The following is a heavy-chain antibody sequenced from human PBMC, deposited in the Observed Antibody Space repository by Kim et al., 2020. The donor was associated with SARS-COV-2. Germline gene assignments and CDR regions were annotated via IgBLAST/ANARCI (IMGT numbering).Heavy chain of an antibody. CDR3: AKAGIAARAYWYFDL. Sequence: DSVKGRFTISRDNAKNSLYLQRNSLRAEDTALYYCAKAGIAARAYWYFDLWGRGTLVTVSS. V-gene: IGHV3-9*01. D-gene: IGHD6-6*01. J-gene: IGHJ2*01.